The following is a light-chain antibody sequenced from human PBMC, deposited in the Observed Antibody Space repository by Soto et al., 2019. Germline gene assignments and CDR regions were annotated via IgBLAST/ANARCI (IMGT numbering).Light chain of an antibody. CDR3: QQLNSYPVT. CDR2: SAS. V-gene: IGKV1-9*01. CDR1: QGISSY. Sequence: DIQLTQSPSFLSASVGDRVTITCRASQGISSYLAWYQQKPGKAPKLLIYSASTLQSGVPSRFSGSESGSEFTLTISSLQPEDFATDYCQQLNSYPVTFGPGTNVDIK. J-gene: IGKJ3*01.